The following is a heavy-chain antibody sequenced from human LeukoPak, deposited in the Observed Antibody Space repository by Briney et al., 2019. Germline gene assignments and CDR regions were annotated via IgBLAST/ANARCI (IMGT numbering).Heavy chain of an antibody. CDR2: IYTSGST. Sequence: SSETLSLTCTVSGGSISSGSYYWSWIRQPAGKGLEWIGRIYTSGSTNYNPSLKSRVTISVDTSKNQFSLKLSSVTAADTAVYYCARVVHYDILTGYRMYYFDYWGQGTLVTVSS. D-gene: IGHD3-9*01. CDR1: GGSISSGSYY. CDR3: ARVVHYDILTGYRMYYFDY. J-gene: IGHJ4*02. V-gene: IGHV4-61*02.